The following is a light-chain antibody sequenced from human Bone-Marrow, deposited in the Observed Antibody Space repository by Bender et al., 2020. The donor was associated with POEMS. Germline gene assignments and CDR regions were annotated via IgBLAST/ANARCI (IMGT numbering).Light chain of an antibody. CDR2: EVT. CDR1: SSDVGYYNL. J-gene: IGLJ1*01. V-gene: IGLV2-23*02. Sequence: QSALTQPASVSGSPGQSITISCTGTSSDVGYYNLVSWYQHLPGKAPQLVIYEVTKRPSGVSHRFSCSTSGNTASLTLSGLLAEDEADYYCCSYAGTMTFYVFGTGTKVTVL. CDR3: CSYAGTMTFYV.